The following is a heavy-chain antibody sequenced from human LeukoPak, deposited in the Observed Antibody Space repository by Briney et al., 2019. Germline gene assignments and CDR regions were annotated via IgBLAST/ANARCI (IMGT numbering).Heavy chain of an antibody. CDR3: AKWGDYDILTGYYDPDY. CDR2: ISGRDDST. CDR1: GFTVTNYA. J-gene: IGHJ4*02. V-gene: IGHV3-23*01. Sequence: GGSLRLSCAASGFTVTNYAMYWVRQAPGKGLEWVSAISGRDDSTYYADSVKGRFTISRDTSKNTMFLQMNSLRAEDTAVYYCAKWGDYDILTGYYDPDYWGQGTLVTVSS. D-gene: IGHD3-9*01.